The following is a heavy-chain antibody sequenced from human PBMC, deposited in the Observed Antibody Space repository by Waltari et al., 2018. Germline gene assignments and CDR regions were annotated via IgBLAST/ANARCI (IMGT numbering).Heavy chain of an antibody. CDR1: GFTSSNYD. Sequence: EVQLLESGGGLVQPGGSLRLSYAASGFTSSNYDLRWVRQAAGKGLEWIAVISRSDGTTYDADSVKGRFIIARDNSKNTLYLQMNSLRAEDTAIYYCATSLTVPFDFDYWGQGTLVTVSS. J-gene: IGHJ4*02. CDR2: ISRSDGTT. V-gene: IGHV3-23*01. CDR3: ATSLTVPFDFDY. D-gene: IGHD2-2*01.